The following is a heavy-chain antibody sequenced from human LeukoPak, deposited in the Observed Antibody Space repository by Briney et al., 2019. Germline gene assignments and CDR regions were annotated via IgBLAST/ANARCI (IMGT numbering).Heavy chain of an antibody. D-gene: IGHD3-16*01. J-gene: IGHJ3*02. CDR3: ARVGDMEAFDI. CDR1: GFTFSTYA. V-gene: IGHV3-23*01. CDR2: IGGSST. Sequence: PGGSLRLSCATSGFTFSTYAMSWVRQAPGKGLEWVSTIGGSSTFYADSVKGRFTISRDNSKNTVYLQMNSLRGEDTAVYYCARVGDMEAFDIWGQGTRVTVSS.